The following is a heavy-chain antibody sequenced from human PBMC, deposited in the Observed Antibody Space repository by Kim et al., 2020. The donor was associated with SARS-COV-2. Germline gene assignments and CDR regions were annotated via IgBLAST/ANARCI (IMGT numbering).Heavy chain of an antibody. J-gene: IGHJ4*02. CDR2: INPSGGST. CDR1: GYTFTNYY. Sequence: ASVKVFCKASGYTFTNYYIHWVRQAPGQGLEWMGIINPSGGSTSYAQNFQDRVIMTTDTSTATVYMELSSLRSDDTAVYYCVRDPNDYGGTYFDYWGQGTPVTVSS. D-gene: IGHD4-17*01. CDR3: VRDPNDYGGTYFDY. V-gene: IGHV1-46*01.